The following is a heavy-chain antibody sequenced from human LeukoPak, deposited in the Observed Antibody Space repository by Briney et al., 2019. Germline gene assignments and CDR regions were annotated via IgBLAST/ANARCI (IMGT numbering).Heavy chain of an antibody. V-gene: IGHV3-23*01. CDR3: AKGVGYYYYMDV. J-gene: IGHJ6*03. CDR2: TTGSGGST. Sequence: GRSLRLSCAASGFTFISYAMSWVRLAPGKGLEWVSATTGSGGSTYYADSVKGRFTISRDNSKNTLYLQMNSLGAEDTAVYYCAKGVGYYYYMDVWGKGTTVTVSS. CDR1: GFTFISYA.